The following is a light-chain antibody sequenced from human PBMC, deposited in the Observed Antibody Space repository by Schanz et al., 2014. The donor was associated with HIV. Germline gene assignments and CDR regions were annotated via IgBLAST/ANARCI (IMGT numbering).Light chain of an antibody. J-gene: IGLJ2*01. CDR2: NND. Sequence: QSVLTQPPSASGTPGQRVTISCSGSSSNIGSNYVYWYMQLPGTAPKLLIRNNDVRPSGVTDRFSGSKSGTSASLVISGLQSEDEADYFCATWDISQNGPVFGGGTKLTVL. CDR3: ATWDISQNGPV. V-gene: IGLV1-44*01. CDR1: SSNIGSNY.